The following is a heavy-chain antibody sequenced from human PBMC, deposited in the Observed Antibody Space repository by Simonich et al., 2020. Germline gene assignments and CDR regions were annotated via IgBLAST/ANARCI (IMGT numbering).Heavy chain of an antibody. J-gene: IGHJ6*02. V-gene: IGHV3-21*01. Sequence: EVQLVESGGGLVKPGGSLRLSCAASGFTFSSYSMNWVRQAPGKGLEWVSSISSSSSYIYYDDSVKGRFTISRDNAKNSLYLQMNGLRAEDTAVYYCARWIAVAGTGAYGMDVWGQGTTVTVSS. CDR3: ARWIAVAGTGAYGMDV. CDR1: GFTFSSYS. D-gene: IGHD6-19*01. CDR2: ISSSSSYI.